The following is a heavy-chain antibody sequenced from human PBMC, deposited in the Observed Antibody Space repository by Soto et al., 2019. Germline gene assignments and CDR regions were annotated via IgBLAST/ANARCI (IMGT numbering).Heavy chain of an antibody. CDR3: AKLWFGESLFDY. Sequence: PGGSLRFSCAASGFTFSSYGMHWVRQAPGKGLEWVAVISYDGSNKYYADSVKGRFTISRDNSKNTLYLQMNSLRAEDTAVYYCAKLWFGESLFDYWGQGTLVTVSS. V-gene: IGHV3-30*18. CDR2: ISYDGSNK. D-gene: IGHD3-10*01. CDR1: GFTFSSYG. J-gene: IGHJ4*02.